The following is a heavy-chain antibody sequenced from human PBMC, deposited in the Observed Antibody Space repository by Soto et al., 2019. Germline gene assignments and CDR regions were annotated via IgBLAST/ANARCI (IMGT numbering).Heavy chain of an antibody. Sequence: SLRLSCAASGFTFSSYWMHWVRQAPGKGLVWVSRINSDGSSTSYADSVKGRFTISRDNAKNTLYLQMNSLRAEDTAVYYCAREVLTSNYQYCYYGMDVWGQGTTVTVSS. J-gene: IGHJ6*02. V-gene: IGHV3-74*01. CDR1: GFTFSSYW. CDR3: AREVLTSNYQYCYYGMDV. CDR2: INSDGSST. D-gene: IGHD4-4*01.